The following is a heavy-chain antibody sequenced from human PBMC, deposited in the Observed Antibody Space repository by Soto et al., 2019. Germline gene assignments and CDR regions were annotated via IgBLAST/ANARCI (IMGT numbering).Heavy chain of an antibody. D-gene: IGHD6-6*01. CDR3: AREMFSSSSGQAGFDY. V-gene: IGHV3-74*01. J-gene: IGHJ4*02. CDR2: INSDGSST. Sequence: EVQLVESGGGLVQPGGSLRLSCAASGCTFSSYWMHWVRQAPGKGLVWVSRINSDGSSTSYADSVKGRFTISRDNAKNKLYLQMNSLRAEDTAVYYCAREMFSSSSGQAGFDYWGQGPLVTVSS. CDR1: GCTFSSYW.